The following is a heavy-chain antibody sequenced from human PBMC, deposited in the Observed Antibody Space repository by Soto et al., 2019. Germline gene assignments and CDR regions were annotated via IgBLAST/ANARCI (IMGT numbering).Heavy chain of an antibody. Sequence: LRLSCAASGFTFSSYAMSWVRQAPGKGLEWVSAISGSGGSTYYADSVKGRFTISRDNSKNTLYLQMNSLRAEDTAVYYCAKAYSSGWYYFDYWGQGTLVTVSS. CDR2: ISGSGGST. CDR1: GFTFSSYA. D-gene: IGHD6-19*01. CDR3: AKAYSSGWYYFDY. J-gene: IGHJ4*02. V-gene: IGHV3-23*01.